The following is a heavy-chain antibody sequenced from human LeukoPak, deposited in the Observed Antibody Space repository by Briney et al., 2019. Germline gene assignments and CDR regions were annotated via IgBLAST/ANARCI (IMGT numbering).Heavy chain of an antibody. CDR3: ARAGYSNYQWVKSYYYYYYYMDV. V-gene: IGHV1-2*06. CDR2: INPNSGGT. J-gene: IGHJ6*03. D-gene: IGHD4-11*01. Sequence: ASVKVSCKASGYTFTGYYMHWVRQAPGQGLEWMGRINPNSGGTNYAQKFQGRVTMTRDTSISTAYMELSRLRSDDTAVYYCARAGYSNYQWVKSYYYYYYYMDVWGKGTTVTVSS. CDR1: GYTFTGYY.